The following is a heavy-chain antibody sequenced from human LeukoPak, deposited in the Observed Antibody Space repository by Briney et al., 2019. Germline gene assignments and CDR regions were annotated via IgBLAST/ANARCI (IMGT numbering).Heavy chain of an antibody. V-gene: IGHV1-46*01. CDR2: INTSGGSA. Sequence: ASVTVSCKASGYTFTSYNLHWVRQAPAHGLEWMGVINTSGGSATYAQRFQGRVTMTRDTSTRTVYMEVSSLRSEDTAVYYCAREHDMDVWGQGTTVTVSS. CDR3: AREHDMDV. CDR1: GYTFTSYN. J-gene: IGHJ6*02.